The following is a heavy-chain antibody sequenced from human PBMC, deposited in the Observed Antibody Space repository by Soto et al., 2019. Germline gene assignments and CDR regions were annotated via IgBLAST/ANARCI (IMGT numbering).Heavy chain of an antibody. J-gene: IGHJ6*02. D-gene: IGHD3-3*01. Sequence: VESLKISGNGSGYSFTSHWIAWVRQMPGKGLEWMGIIYPGDSDIRNSPSFQGQVTISADKSISTAYLQWSSLKASDTAMYYCARLSVDSYGMDVWGQGTTVTVSS. V-gene: IGHV5-51*01. CDR2: IYPGDSDI. CDR1: GYSFTSHW. CDR3: ARLSVDSYGMDV.